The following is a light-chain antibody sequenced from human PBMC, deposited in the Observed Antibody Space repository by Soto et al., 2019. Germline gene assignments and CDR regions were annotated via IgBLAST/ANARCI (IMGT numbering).Light chain of an antibody. CDR2: GGT. CDR1: SSDVGIYDL. J-gene: IGLJ1*01. V-gene: IGLV2-23*01. Sequence: QSALIQPASVSGSPGQSITISCTGTSSDVGIYDLVSWYQQHPGKAPKLMIYGGTRRPSGVSDRFSASKSGNTASLTISGLQTEDEADYYCCSYAGYSTYVFGTGTKVTVL. CDR3: CSYAGYSTYV.